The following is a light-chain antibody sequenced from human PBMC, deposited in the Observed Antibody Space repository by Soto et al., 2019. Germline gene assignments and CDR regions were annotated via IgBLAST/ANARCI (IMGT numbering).Light chain of an antibody. CDR1: QSVSSSF. CDR3: QQYDSSPWT. J-gene: IGKJ1*01. CDR2: GAS. Sequence: LVLTQSPGTLSLSPGERATLSCRASQSVSSSFLAWYQHKPGQAPRLLIYGASSRATGIPDRFSGSGSGTHVTLTISRLEPEDFAVYYCQQYDSSPWTFGQGTKVEIK. V-gene: IGKV3-20*01.